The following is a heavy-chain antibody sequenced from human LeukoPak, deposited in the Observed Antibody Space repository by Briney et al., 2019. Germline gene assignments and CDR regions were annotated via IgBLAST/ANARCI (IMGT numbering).Heavy chain of an antibody. CDR2: MNPNSANT. D-gene: IGHD2-2*01. Sequence: GASVKVSCKASGYTFTNYDINWVRQATGQGLEWMGWMNPNSANTGYAQKFQGRVTMTRNTSISTAYMELSSLRSEDTAVYYCARVNCSSTSCRSKVLDYWGQGTLVTVSS. V-gene: IGHV1-8*01. CDR1: GYTFTNYD. J-gene: IGHJ4*02. CDR3: ARVNCSSTSCRSKVLDY.